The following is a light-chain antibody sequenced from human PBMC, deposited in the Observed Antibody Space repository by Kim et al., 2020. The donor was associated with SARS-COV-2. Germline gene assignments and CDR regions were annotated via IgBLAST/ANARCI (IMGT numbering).Light chain of an antibody. CDR3: QQYGHSPRT. Sequence: SPGDRLPPSCGASQAVSGDQVACYVQSPGQAPSLLIYGASSSPPDIADRFTGSGSGTDFTLTISRLDPEDFAVYFCQQYGHSPRTFGQGTKLEI. J-gene: IGKJ2*02. CDR2: GAS. CDR1: QAVSGDQ. V-gene: IGKV3-20*01.